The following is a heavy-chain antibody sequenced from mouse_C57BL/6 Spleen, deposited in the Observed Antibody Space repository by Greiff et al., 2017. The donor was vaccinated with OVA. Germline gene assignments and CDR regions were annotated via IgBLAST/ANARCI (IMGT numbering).Heavy chain of an antibody. CDR1: GYTFTSYW. CDR2: IYPGSGST. CDR3: ARRGYDYSWFAY. J-gene: IGHJ3*01. D-gene: IGHD2-4*01. V-gene: IGHV1-55*01. Sequence: QVQLQQPGAELVKPGASVKMSCKASGYTFTSYWITWVKQRPGQGLEWIGDIYPGSGSTNYHEKFKSKATLTVDTSSSTAYMQLSSLTSEDSAVYYCARRGYDYSWFAYWGQGTLVTVSA.